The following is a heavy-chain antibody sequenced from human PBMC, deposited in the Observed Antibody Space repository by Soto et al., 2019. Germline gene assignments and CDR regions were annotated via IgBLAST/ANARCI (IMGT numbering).Heavy chain of an antibody. CDR3: ARGDCVGGSCYSLAGSFYYYMDV. J-gene: IGHJ6*03. V-gene: IGHV3-74*01. Sequence: EVKLVESGGGLVQPGGSLRLSCAASGFTFSNYWMYWVRQAPGQGLVWVSRINSDGSVSRYADSVKRRLTISRDNVKNTLYLQMNSLRVEDTAVYYCARGDCVGGSCYSLAGSFYYYMDVWGKGTTVTVFS. D-gene: IGHD2-15*01. CDR2: INSDGSVS. CDR1: GFTFSNYW.